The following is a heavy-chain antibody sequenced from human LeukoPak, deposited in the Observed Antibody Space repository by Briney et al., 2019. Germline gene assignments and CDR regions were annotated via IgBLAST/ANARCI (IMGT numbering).Heavy chain of an antibody. Sequence: GASVKVSCKASGYXFIAYYIHWVRQAPGQGLEWMGWINPNSGGTNYAQKFQGRVTMTRDTSINTAYMELSRLRSDDTAVYYCVYGSGNYFDYWGQGTLVTVSS. J-gene: IGHJ4*02. D-gene: IGHD3-10*01. CDR2: INPNSGGT. CDR1: GYXFIAYY. CDR3: VYGSGNYFDY. V-gene: IGHV1-2*02.